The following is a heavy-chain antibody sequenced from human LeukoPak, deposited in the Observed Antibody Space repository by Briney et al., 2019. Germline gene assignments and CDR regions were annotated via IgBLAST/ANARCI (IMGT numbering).Heavy chain of an antibody. Sequence: GGSLRLSCAASGFTFSSYAMSWVRQAPGKGLEWVSAISGSGGSTYYADSVKGRFTISGDNSKNTLYLQMNSLRAEDTAVYYCATPPRGYSSAFDIWGQGTMVTVSS. J-gene: IGHJ3*02. CDR3: ATPPRGYSSAFDI. V-gene: IGHV3-23*01. CDR2: ISGSGGST. D-gene: IGHD5-18*01. CDR1: GFTFSSYA.